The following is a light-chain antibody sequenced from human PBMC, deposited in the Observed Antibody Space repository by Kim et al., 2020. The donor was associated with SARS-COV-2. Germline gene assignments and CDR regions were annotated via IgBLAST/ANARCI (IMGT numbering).Light chain of an antibody. Sequence: VTTAYTGSSSTTGAGYDVHWYKQLPGTAPKLLIYGNSNRPSGVPDRFSGSKSGTSASLAITGLQAEDEADYYCQSYYSSLSGSGVFGGGTQLTVL. V-gene: IGLV1-40*01. CDR2: GNS. CDR3: QSYYSSLSGSGV. J-gene: IGLJ3*02. CDR1: SSTTGAGYD.